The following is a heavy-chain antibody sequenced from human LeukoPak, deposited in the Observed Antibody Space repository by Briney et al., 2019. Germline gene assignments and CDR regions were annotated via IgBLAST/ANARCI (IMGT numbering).Heavy chain of an antibody. CDR1: GGSISSGDYY. V-gene: IGHV4-30-4*08. D-gene: IGHD6-19*01. Sequence: SETLSLTCTVPGGSISSGDYYWSWIRQPPGKGLEWIGYIYYSGSPYYNPSLKSRVTISVDTSKNQFSLKLSSVTAADTAVYYCARGLYSSGWYGWAFDIWGQGTMVTVSS. CDR2: IYYSGSP. CDR3: ARGLYSSGWYGWAFDI. J-gene: IGHJ3*02.